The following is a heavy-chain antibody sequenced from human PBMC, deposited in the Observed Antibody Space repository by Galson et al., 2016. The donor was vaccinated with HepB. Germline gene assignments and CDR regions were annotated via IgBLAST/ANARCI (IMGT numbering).Heavy chain of an antibody. D-gene: IGHD1-1*01. CDR2: ISYRGTT. CDR3: ARSVNEAFDI. CDR1: GDSITCSGYF. J-gene: IGHJ4*02. V-gene: IGHV4-39*01. Sequence: LSLTCNVSGDSITCSGYFWGWIRQPPGKGLEWIGAISYRGTTYDYPSLKSRLTVSVDTSKNQFSLKLSSVTAADTAVYYCARSVNEAFDIWGQGALVTVSS.